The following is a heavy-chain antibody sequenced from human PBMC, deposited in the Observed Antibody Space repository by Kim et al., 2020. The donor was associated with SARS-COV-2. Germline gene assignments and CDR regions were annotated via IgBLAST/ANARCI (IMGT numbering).Heavy chain of an antibody. J-gene: IGHJ6*02. CDR3: ARVPVLRFLEPQRYYYYGMDV. CDR2: IWYDGSNK. V-gene: IGHV3-33*01. Sequence: GGSLRLSCAASGFTFSSYGMHWVRQAPGKGLEWVAVIWYDGSNKYYADSVKGRFTISRDNSKNTLYLQMNSLRAEDTAVYYCARVPVLRFLEPQRYYYYGMDVWGPGTTVTVSS. D-gene: IGHD3-3*01. CDR1: GFTFSSYG.